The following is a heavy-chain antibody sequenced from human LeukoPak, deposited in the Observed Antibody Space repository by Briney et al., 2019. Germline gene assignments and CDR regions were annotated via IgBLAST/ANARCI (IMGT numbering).Heavy chain of an antibody. J-gene: IGHJ4*02. V-gene: IGHV4-59*01. CDR3: ARKDGDG. CDR1: GVSISSYH. CDR2: IYNSGST. D-gene: IGHD5-24*01. Sequence: SETLSLTCTVSGVSISSYHWTWIRQPPGGGLGWIGHIYNSGSTNYNPSLRGRVTISLDTSKNQVSLKLSSVTAADTAMYYCARKDGDGWGQGTLVTVSS.